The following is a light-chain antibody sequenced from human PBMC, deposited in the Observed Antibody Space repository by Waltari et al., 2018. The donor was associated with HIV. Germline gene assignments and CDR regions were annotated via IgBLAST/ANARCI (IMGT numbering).Light chain of an antibody. CDR3: QQSFTTPYT. Sequence: DTQMTQSPSSLSASVGERITITCRASQSISSYLNGYQQKPGKAPKLLIYGASSLESGVPSRFSGSESGTDFTLTISSLQPEDFSTYYCQQSFTTPYTFGQGTKVEIK. CDR2: GAS. CDR1: QSISSY. V-gene: IGKV1-39*01. J-gene: IGKJ2*01.